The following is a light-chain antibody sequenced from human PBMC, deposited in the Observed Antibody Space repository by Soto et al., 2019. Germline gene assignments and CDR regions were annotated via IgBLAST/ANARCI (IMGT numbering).Light chain of an antibody. V-gene: IGLV2-14*01. J-gene: IGLJ1*01. CDR2: EVT. CDR1: SSDVGGYNY. Sequence: QSALTQPASVSGSPGQSITISCTGTSSDVGGYNYVSWYQQHPGKAPKLMIYEVTNRPSGVSNRFSGSKSGNTASLTISGLQAEDEADYYCISYTSRSTRVFGPGTKGTVL. CDR3: ISYTSRSTRV.